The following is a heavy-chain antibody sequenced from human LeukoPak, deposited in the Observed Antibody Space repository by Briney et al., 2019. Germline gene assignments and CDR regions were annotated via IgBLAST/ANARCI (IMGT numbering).Heavy chain of an antibody. V-gene: IGHV3-21*01. CDR1: GFTFSSYS. Sequence: GGSLRLSCAASGFTFSSYSMNWVRQAPGKGLEWVSSISSSSSYIYYADSVKGRFTISRDNAKNSLYLQMNSLRAEDTAVYYCARALDREWSPGSGGTPWFDPWGQGTLVTVSS. CDR3: ARALDREWSPGSGGTPWFDP. D-gene: IGHD2-15*01. J-gene: IGHJ5*02. CDR2: ISSSSSYI.